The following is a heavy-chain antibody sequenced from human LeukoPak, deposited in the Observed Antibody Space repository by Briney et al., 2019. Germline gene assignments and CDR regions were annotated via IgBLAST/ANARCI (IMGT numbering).Heavy chain of an antibody. V-gene: IGHV4-59*11. CDR3: ARDEAVAGYFDY. D-gene: IGHD6-19*01. J-gene: IGHJ4*02. Sequence: SQTLSLTCNVSGGSFSRHYWSWLRQPPGKGLEWIGYTYYSGNTNYNPSLKSRLTISVDMSKNQFSLEPSSVTAADTAVYYCARDEAVAGYFDYWGQGTLVTVSS. CDR2: TYYSGNT. CDR1: GGSFSRHY.